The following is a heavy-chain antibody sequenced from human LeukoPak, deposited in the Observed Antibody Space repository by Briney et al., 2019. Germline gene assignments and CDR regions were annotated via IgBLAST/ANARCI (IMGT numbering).Heavy chain of an antibody. CDR3: ATSSPRNYFDH. D-gene: IGHD1-14*01. Sequence: GGSLGLSCVASGFSFSTYGLHWVRQAPGKGLEWVAVIWYDGSQRYYADSVKGRFTISRDDSQNTIYLQMDSLRAEDTAVYYCATSSPRNYFDHWGQGTLVTVSS. V-gene: IGHV3-33*08. CDR1: GFSFSTYG. J-gene: IGHJ4*02. CDR2: IWYDGSQR.